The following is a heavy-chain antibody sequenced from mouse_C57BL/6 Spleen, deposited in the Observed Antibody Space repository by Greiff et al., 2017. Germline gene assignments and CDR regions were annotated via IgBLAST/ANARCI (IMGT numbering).Heavy chain of an antibody. V-gene: IGHV1-50*01. CDR1: GYTFTSYW. J-gene: IGHJ2*01. CDR3: ARLDSSGSYYFDY. CDR2: IDPSDSYT. D-gene: IGHD3-2*02. Sequence: QVQLQQPGAELVKPGASVKLSCKASGYTFTSYWMQWVKPRPGQGLEWIGEIDPSDSYTNYNQKFKGKATLTVDTSSSTAYMQLSSLTSEDSAVYYCARLDSSGSYYFDYWGQGTTLTVSS.